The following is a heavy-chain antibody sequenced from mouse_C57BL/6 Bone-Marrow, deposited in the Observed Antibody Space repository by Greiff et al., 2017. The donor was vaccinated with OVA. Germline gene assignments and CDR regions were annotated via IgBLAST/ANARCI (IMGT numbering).Heavy chain of an antibody. CDR3: ARDHY. Sequence: EVKLQESGPGLVKPSQSLSLTCSVTGYSITSGYYWNWIRQFPGNKLEWMGYISYDGSNNYNPSLKNRITITRDTSKNQFFLKLNSVTTEDTATYDCARDHYGGQGTLVTVSA. CDR1: GYSITSGYY. J-gene: IGHJ3*01. CDR2: ISYDGSN. V-gene: IGHV3-6*01.